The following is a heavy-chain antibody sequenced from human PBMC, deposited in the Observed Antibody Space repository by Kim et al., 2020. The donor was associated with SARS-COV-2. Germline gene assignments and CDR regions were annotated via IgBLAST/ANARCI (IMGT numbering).Heavy chain of an antibody. D-gene: IGHD3-10*01. J-gene: IGHJ6*04. CDR2: INPNSGST. V-gene: IGHV1-2*02. Sequence: ASVKVSCKASGYTFTHYYLHWVRQAPGQGLEWMGWINPNSGSTNYAQKFQGRVTMTRDTPISTVYMELSRLRSDDTAVYYCACESLGNYYCMDVWGEETAVSVST. CDR3: ACESLGNYYCMDV. CDR1: GYTFTHYY.